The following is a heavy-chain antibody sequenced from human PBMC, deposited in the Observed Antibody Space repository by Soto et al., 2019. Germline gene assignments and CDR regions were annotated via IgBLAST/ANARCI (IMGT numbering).Heavy chain of an antibody. Sequence: SETLSLTCTVSGRSMSGYYWSWIRQPAGERLEWIGRIYTSGTTDFNPSLRSRATISLDTSKSQFSLRLRSVTAADTAVYYCARGGYSYGAGLNSWGQGTLVTVSS. V-gene: IGHV4-4*07. CDR2: IYTSGTT. CDR1: GRSMSGYY. CDR3: ARGGYSYGAGLNS. J-gene: IGHJ4*02. D-gene: IGHD5-18*01.